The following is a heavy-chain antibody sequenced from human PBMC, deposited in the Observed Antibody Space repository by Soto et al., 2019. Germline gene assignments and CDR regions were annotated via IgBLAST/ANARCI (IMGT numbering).Heavy chain of an antibody. CDR3: AAPRQPTAKIFDY. J-gene: IGHJ4*02. D-gene: IGHD2-21*02. CDR1: GFTFRSYF. Sequence: QVQLVESGGGVVQPGVSLRLSCAASGFTFRSYFMHWIRQAPGKGLQWVGVISSDGSTTNYADSVKGRFTISRDDAKKTVYLEMNSLGREDTAVYYCAAPRQPTAKIFDYWGQGALVTVSS. CDR2: ISSDGSTT. V-gene: IGHV3-30*04.